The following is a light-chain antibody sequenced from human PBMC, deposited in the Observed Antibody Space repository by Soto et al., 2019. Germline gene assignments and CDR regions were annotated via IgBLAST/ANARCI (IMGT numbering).Light chain of an antibody. CDR3: QQYNNWWT. V-gene: IGKV3-15*01. Sequence: EIVMTQSPATRSVSPGERATLSRRASHSVNSNLAWYQQRPGQAPRLLISGASTRATGVPARFSGSGSETEFTLTISSLQSEDFAVYYCQQYNNWWTFGQGTKVEIK. CDR1: HSVNSN. CDR2: GAS. J-gene: IGKJ1*01.